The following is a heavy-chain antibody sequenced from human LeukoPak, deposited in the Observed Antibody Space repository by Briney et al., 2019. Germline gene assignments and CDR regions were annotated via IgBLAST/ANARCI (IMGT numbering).Heavy chain of an antibody. V-gene: IGHV3-21*01. J-gene: IGHJ6*03. CDR2: ISSSSTYI. D-gene: IGHD6-19*01. Sequence: GSLRLSCAASGFTFSSYSMNWVRQAPGKGLEWVSSISSSSTYIYYADSVKGRFTISRDNAKNSLYLQMNSLRAEDTAVYYCARVAVAGTRYYYYYMDVWGKGTTVTVSS. CDR3: ARVAVAGTRYYYYYMDV. CDR1: GFTFSSYS.